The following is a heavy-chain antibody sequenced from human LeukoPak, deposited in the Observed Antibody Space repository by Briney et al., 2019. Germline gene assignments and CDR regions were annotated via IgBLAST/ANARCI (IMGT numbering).Heavy chain of an antibody. Sequence: GGSLRLSCAASGFTFSSYAMHWVRQAPGKGLEWVAVISYDGSNKYYADSVKGRFTISRDNSKNTLYLQMNSLRADDTAVYYCARGLMGGYYFDYWGQGTLVTVSS. CDR3: ARGLMGGYYFDY. CDR1: GFTFSSYA. J-gene: IGHJ4*02. V-gene: IGHV3-30-3*01. D-gene: IGHD2-8*01. CDR2: ISYDGSNK.